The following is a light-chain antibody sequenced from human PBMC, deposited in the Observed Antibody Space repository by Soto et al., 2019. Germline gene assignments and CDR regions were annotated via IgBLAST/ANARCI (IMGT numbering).Light chain of an antibody. CDR2: DAS. J-gene: IGKJ2*01. CDR3: QERGNWPPYT. V-gene: IGKV3-11*01. Sequence: ETVLTQSPATLSLSPGERATLSCRASQSVRAYLAWYQQKPGQAPRLLIYDASNRATGIPARFSGSGSGTDFTLPISRLEPEDFAVYYCQERGNWPPYTFGQGTKLEIK. CDR1: QSVRAY.